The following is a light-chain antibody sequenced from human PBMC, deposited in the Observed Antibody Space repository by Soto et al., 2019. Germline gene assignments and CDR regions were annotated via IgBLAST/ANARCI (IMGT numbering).Light chain of an antibody. CDR2: AAS. J-gene: IGKJ5*01. CDR3: QQSFSTPFT. V-gene: IGKV1-39*01. CDR1: QGISNQ. Sequence: DIQMTRSPSSLSAFVGDRVTLTCRASQGISNQLNWYQLRPGKAPTLLIYAASSLQTGVSSRFSGSGSGTDFTLTISSLEPEDFAIYYCQQSFSTPFTFGRGTRLEIK.